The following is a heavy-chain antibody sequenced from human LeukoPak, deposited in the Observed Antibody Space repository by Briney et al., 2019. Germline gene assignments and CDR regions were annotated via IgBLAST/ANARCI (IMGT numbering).Heavy chain of an antibody. CDR1: GYSISSGYY. CDR3: AIVGGSGTDFDY. Sequence: SETLSFTCTVSGYSISSGYYWGWIRQPPGKGLEWIGSIYHSGSTYYNPSLKSRVTISVDTSKNQFSLKLSSVTAADTAVYYCAIVGGSGTDFDYWGQGTLVTVSS. J-gene: IGHJ4*02. CDR2: IYHSGST. D-gene: IGHD3-10*01. V-gene: IGHV4-38-2*02.